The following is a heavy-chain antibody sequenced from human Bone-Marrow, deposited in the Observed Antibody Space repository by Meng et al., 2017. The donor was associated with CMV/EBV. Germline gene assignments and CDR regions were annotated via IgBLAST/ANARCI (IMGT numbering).Heavy chain of an antibody. CDR1: GFTFTYYA. CDR3: ARGVTMTIGFDP. V-gene: IGHV3-33*01. J-gene: IGHJ5*02. CDR2: IWYDASNK. D-gene: IGHD3-22*01. Sequence: GESLKISCATSGFTFTYYAMHWVRQAPGKGLEWVAIIWYDASNKYYADSVKGRFTISRDNSKNTLYLQMNSLRAEDTAVYYCARGVTMTIGFDPWGQGTLVTVSS.